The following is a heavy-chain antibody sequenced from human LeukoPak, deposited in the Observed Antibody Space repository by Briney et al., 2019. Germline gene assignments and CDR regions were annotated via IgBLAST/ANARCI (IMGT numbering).Heavy chain of an antibody. D-gene: IGHD6-19*01. Sequence: SETLSLTCTVSGGSISSSSYYWSWIRQPPGKGLEWIGYIYYSGSTNYNPSLKSRVTISVDTSKNQFSLKLSSVTAADTAVYYCARGQMAGEFDYWGQGTLVTVSS. CDR1: GGSISSSSYY. CDR2: IYYSGST. J-gene: IGHJ4*02. CDR3: ARGQMAGEFDY. V-gene: IGHV4-61*01.